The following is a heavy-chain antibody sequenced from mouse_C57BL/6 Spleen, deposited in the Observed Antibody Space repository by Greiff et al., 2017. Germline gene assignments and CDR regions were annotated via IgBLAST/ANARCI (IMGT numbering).Heavy chain of an antibody. CDR3: ARDFYYYGSRYFDV. V-gene: IGHV1-61*01. D-gene: IGHD1-1*01. Sequence: QVQLQQPGAELVRPGSSVKLSCKASGYTFTSYWMDWVKQRPGQGLEWIGNIYPSDSETHYNQKFKDKATLTVDKSSSTAYMQLSSLTSEDSAVSYCARDFYYYGSRYFDVWGTGTTVTVSS. CDR2: IYPSDSET. CDR1: GYTFTSYW. J-gene: IGHJ1*03.